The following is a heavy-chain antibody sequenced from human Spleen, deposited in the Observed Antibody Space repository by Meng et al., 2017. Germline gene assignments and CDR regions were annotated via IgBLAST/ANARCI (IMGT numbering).Heavy chain of an antibody. CDR1: GFTFSDYS. D-gene: IGHD4-23*01. CDR2: ISGSGERT. V-gene: IGHV3-23*01. Sequence: GGSLRLSCAASGFTFSDYSMNWVRQAPGKGLEWVSGISGSGERTYYADSVKGRLTISRDNSKNTVYLQKNSLRAEDTAVYYCVSGSLVMTSVVTPQIYYFDYWGQGTLVTVSS. CDR3: VSGSLVMTSVVTPQIYYFDY. J-gene: IGHJ4*02.